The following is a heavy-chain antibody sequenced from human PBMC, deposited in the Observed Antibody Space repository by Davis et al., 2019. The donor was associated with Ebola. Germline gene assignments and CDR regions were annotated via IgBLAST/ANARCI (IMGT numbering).Heavy chain of an antibody. Sequence: ASVKVSCKASGYSFTGYYIHWVRQAPGQGLEWMGWISPNNADTKLAQRFQGRVTMTRDTSIGTAYMELSSLGSDDTAVYYCAKDQDSSSWYWLVYWGQGTLVTVSS. J-gene: IGHJ4*02. CDR2: ISPNNADT. CDR1: GYSFTGYY. V-gene: IGHV1-2*02. D-gene: IGHD6-13*01. CDR3: AKDQDSSSWYWLVY.